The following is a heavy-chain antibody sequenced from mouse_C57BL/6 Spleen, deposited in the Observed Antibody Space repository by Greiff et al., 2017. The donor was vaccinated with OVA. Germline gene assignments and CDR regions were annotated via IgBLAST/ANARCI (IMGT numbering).Heavy chain of an antibody. CDR2: IYPGDGDT. D-gene: IGHD4-1*01. CDR1: GYAFSSSW. Sequence: QVQLQQSGPELVKPGASVKISCKASGYAFSSSWMNWVKQRPGKGLEWIGRIYPGDGDTNYNGKFKGKATLTADKSSSTAYMQLSSLTSEDSAVYFCAREPLTGPWFAYWGQGTLVTVSA. V-gene: IGHV1-82*01. CDR3: AREPLTGPWFAY. J-gene: IGHJ3*01.